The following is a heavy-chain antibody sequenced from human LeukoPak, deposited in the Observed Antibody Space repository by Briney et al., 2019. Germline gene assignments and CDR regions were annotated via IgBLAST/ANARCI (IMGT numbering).Heavy chain of an antibody. CDR1: GGSFSGYY. Sequence: PSETLSLTCAVYGGSFSGYYWSWIRQPPGKGLEWIGEINHSGSTNYNPSLKSRVTISVDTSKNQFSLRLSSVTAADTAVYYCARRTPRYSSGWYGSWWFDPWGQGTLVTVSS. CDR3: ARRTPRYSSGWYGSWWFDP. D-gene: IGHD6-19*01. V-gene: IGHV4-34*01. J-gene: IGHJ5*02. CDR2: INHSGST.